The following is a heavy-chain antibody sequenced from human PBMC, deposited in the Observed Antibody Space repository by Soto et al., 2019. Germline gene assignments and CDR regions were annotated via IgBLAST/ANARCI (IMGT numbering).Heavy chain of an antibody. CDR2: TYYRSKWYN. CDR3: ARVSSVGIVVVPAPYGMDV. D-gene: IGHD2-2*01. J-gene: IGHJ6*02. CDR1: GDSVSSNSAA. Sequence: PSQTLSLTCAISGDSVSSNSAAWNWIRHSPSRGLEWLGRTYYRSKWYNDYAVSVKSRITINPDTSKNQFSLQLNSVTPEDTAVYYCARVSSVGIVVVPAPYGMDVWGQGTTVTVSS. V-gene: IGHV6-1*01.